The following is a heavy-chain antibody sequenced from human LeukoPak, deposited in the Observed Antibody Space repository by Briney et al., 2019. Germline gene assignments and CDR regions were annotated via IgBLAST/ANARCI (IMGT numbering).Heavy chain of an antibody. D-gene: IGHD4-17*01. J-gene: IGHJ5*02. CDR2: ISGSGGST. CDR3: ARTVTTGGVWFDP. V-gene: IGHV3-23*01. CDR1: GFTFSSYA. Sequence: GGSLRLSCAASGFTFSSYAMSWVRQAPGKGLEWVSAISGSGGSTYYADSVKGRFTISRDNAKNSLYLQMNSLRAEDTAVYYCARTVTTGGVWFDPWGQGTLVTVSS.